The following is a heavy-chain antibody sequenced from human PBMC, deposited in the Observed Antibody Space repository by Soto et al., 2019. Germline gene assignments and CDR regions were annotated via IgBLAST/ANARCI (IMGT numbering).Heavy chain of an antibody. V-gene: IGHV4-34*02. J-gene: IGHJ4*02. D-gene: IGHD6-13*01. CDR1: GGSFSDYY. CDR2: ISHSGDT. Sequence: QVQLQQWGAGLLKPSETLSLTCAFSGGSFSDYYWVLIRQPPGKGLEWIGEISHSGDTNFNPSLKCRVTISIDTSKNRYSLKLSSVSAADTAVYYCARGRKGYSSTWYVDWGQGTRVAVS. CDR3: ARGRKGYSSTWYVD.